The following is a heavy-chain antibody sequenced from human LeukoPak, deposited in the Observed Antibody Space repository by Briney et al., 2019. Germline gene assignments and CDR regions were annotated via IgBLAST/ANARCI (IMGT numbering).Heavy chain of an antibody. CDR1: GYTFTDYG. J-gene: IGHJ4*02. Sequence: ASVKVSCKTSGYTFTDYGITWVRQAPGQGLEWVGWISTYNGNTFYAQKFEGRVSMTTDTSTNTVYMDLRSLRSDDTAVYYCARGLEHCRNIICSNSAYWGQGTLVTVSS. CDR2: ISTYNGNT. CDR3: ARGLEHCRNIICSNSAY. V-gene: IGHV1-18*01. D-gene: IGHD2-2*01.